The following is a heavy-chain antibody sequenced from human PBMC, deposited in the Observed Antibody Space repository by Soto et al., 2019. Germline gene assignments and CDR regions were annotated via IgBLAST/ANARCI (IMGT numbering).Heavy chain of an antibody. CDR1: GYTFTNYF. CDR2: INAGNRIT. D-gene: IGHD3-3*01. J-gene: IGHJ6*02. CDR3: AKDPNYYDFWAGSYYYHGMDV. V-gene: IGHV1-46*01. Sequence: QVQLVQSGAEVKEPGASVKVACKTSGYTFTNYFVHWVRQAPGQGLEWMGAINAGNRITNYALKFQGRVTMTSDTSTNTVYLELSSLRSEDTAVYSCAKDPNYYDFWAGSYYYHGMDVWGQGTTVTVSS.